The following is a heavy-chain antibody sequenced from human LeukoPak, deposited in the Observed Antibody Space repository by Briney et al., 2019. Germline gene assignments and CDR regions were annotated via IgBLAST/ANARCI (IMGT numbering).Heavy chain of an antibody. V-gene: IGHV4-34*01. CDR3: ARGLASGPYRDAPETSNIAVAGTAVDY. CDR2: INHSGST. CDR1: GGSFSGYY. Sequence: SETLSLTCAVYGGSFSGYYWSWIRHPPGKGLEWIGEINHSGSTNYNPSLKSRVTISVDTSKNQFSLKLSSVTAADTAVYYCARGLASGPYRDAPETSNIAVAGTAVDYWGQGTLVTVSS. J-gene: IGHJ4*02. D-gene: IGHD6-19*01.